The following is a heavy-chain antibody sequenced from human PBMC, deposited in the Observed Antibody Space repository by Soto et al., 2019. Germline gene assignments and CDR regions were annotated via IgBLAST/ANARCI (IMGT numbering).Heavy chain of an antibody. CDR3: ARDRGEQLVKDYYYGMDV. J-gene: IGHJ6*02. Sequence: ASVKVYFTASGCTFTGYYMHWVRQAPGQGLELMGWINPNSGGTNYSQKFQGRATMTRETYISTAYMELSRLRSDDTAVYYCARDRGEQLVKDYYYGMDVWGQGTTVTVSS. CDR1: GCTFTGYY. V-gene: IGHV1-2*02. CDR2: INPNSGGT. D-gene: IGHD6-6*01.